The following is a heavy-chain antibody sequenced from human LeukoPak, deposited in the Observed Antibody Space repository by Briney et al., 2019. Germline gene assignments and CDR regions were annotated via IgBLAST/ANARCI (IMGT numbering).Heavy chain of an antibody. D-gene: IGHD3-10*01. CDR1: GFTFSNYE. Sequence: GGSLRLSCAASGFTFSNYELNWVRQAPGKGLEWVSYISHSGRTIYSADSVKGRFTISRDNSKNTLYLQMNSLTAEDTAVYYCAKGDTLVRGPTDYWGQGTLVTVSS. V-gene: IGHV3-48*03. CDR3: AKGDTLVRGPTDY. J-gene: IGHJ4*02. CDR2: ISHSGRTI.